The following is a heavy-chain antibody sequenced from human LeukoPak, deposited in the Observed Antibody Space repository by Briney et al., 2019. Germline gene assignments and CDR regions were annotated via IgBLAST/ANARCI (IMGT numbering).Heavy chain of an antibody. J-gene: IGHJ4*02. CDR1: GFTFINSW. D-gene: IGHD2-2*03. CDR3: ATDLHFGYCTATSCANY. Sequence: GGSLRLSCAASGFTFINSWMTWVRQAPGKGLEWVGRIRSTPDGGATDYAAHVKGRFTISRDDSKNTLYLQMSSLGTEYTAVYYCATDLHFGYCTATSCANYWGQGTLVTVSS. V-gene: IGHV3-15*01. CDR2: IRSTPDGGAT.